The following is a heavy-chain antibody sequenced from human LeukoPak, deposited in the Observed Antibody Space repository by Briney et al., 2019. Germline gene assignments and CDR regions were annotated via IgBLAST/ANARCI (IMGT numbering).Heavy chain of an antibody. Sequence: GGSLRLSCAASGFTFSSYSMNWVRQAPGKGLEWVSSISSSSSYIYYADSVKGRFTISRDNAKNSLYLQMNSLRAEDTAVYYCARGGYVLLWFGEFKKHDAFDIWGQGTMVTVSS. CDR3: ARGGYVLLWFGEFKKHDAFDI. V-gene: IGHV3-21*01. D-gene: IGHD3-10*01. J-gene: IGHJ3*02. CDR1: GFTFSSYS. CDR2: ISSSSSYI.